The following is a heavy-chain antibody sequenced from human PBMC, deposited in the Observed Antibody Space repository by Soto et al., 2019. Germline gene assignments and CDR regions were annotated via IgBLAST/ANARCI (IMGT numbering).Heavy chain of an antibody. D-gene: IGHD3-3*01. CDR1: GGSTSSYY. V-gene: IGHV4-59*01. Sequence: ETLSLTCTFSGGSTSSYYWSWIRQPPGKGLEWIGYIYYSGSTNYNPSLKSRVTISVDTSKNQFSLKLSSVTAADTAVYYCARGLILEWLFPSYYFDYWGQGTLVTVSS. J-gene: IGHJ4*02. CDR2: IYYSGST. CDR3: ARGLILEWLFPSYYFDY.